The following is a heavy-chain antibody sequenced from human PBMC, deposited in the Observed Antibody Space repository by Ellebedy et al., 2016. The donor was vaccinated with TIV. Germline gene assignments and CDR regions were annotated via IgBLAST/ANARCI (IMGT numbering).Heavy chain of an antibody. J-gene: IGHJ4*02. D-gene: IGHD5-12*01. CDR1: GFTFSSYW. CDR2: INQDGSEK. Sequence: PGGSLRLSCAASGFTFSSYWMNWVRQAPGKGLEWVANINQDGSEKYYVASVKGRFTISIDNAKNSLCLQMNSLIAEDTAVYYCARFSGYDYWGQGTLVTVPS. V-gene: IGHV3-7*03. CDR3: ARFSGYDY.